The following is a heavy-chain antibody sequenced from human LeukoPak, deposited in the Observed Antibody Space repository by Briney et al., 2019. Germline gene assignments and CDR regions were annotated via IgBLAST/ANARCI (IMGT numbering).Heavy chain of an antibody. D-gene: IGHD2-15*01. V-gene: IGHV3-48*01. CDR2: ISSSSSTI. CDR1: GFTFSSYS. CDR3: ARGADGVSSNSRGWFDP. J-gene: IGHJ5*02. Sequence: GGSLRLSCAASGFTFSSYSMNWVRQAPGKGLEWVSYISSSSSTIYYADSVKGRFTISRDNAKNSLYLQMNTLRAEDTAVYSCARGADGVSSNSRGWFDPWGQGTLVTVSS.